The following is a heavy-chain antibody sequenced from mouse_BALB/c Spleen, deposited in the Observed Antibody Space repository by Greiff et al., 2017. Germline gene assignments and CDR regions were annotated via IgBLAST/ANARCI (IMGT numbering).Heavy chain of an antibody. CDR1: GFSLTSYG. D-gene: IGHD1-1*01. CDR3: ARKTDYCGCSYGYFDD. J-gene: IGHJ1*01. V-gene: IGHV2-2*02. Sequence: VQLMESGPGLVQPSQSLSITCTVSGFSLTSYGVHWVRQSPGKGLEWLGVIWRGGSTDYNAAFISRLSISKDNSTCQVFFKMNSLQANDTAIYYCARKTDYCGCSYGYFDDWGAGTTVTVSA. CDR2: IWRGGST.